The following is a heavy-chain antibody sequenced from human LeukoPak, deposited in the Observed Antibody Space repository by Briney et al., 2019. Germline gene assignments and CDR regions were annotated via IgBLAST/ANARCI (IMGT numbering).Heavy chain of an antibody. Sequence: GSLRLSCTASGFIFSTSWMTWVRQPPGKGLEWIGSIYYSGSTNYNPSLKSRVTISVDTSKNQFSLKLSSVTAADTAVYYCARGPLIRVELSSFDYWGQGTLVTVSS. CDR1: GFIFSTSW. V-gene: IGHV4-59*01. CDR2: IYYSGST. D-gene: IGHD1-26*01. CDR3: ARGPLIRVELSSFDY. J-gene: IGHJ4*02.